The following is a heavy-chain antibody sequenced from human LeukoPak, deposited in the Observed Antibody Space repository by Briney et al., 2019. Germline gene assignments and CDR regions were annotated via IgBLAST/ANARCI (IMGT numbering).Heavy chain of an antibody. Sequence: SETLSLTCTVSGGSISSYYWSWIRQPPGKGLEWIGYIYYSGSTNYNPSLKSRVTISVDTSKNQFSLKLNSMTAADTAVYYCARSRDQDWFDPWGQGTLVTVSS. CDR1: GGSISSYY. CDR2: IYYSGST. V-gene: IGHV4-59*12. CDR3: ARSRDQDWFDP. D-gene: IGHD3-10*01. J-gene: IGHJ5*02.